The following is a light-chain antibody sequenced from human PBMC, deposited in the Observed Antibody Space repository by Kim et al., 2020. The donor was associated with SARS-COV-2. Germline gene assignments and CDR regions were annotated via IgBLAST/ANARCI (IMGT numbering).Light chain of an antibody. CDR2: LNSDGSH. Sequence: QLVLTQSPSASASLGASVKLTYTLSSGHSSYAIAWHQQQPEKGPRYLMKLNSDGSHSKGDGIPDRFSGSSSGAERYLTISSLQSEDEADYYCQTWGTGTLFGGGTQLTVL. CDR1: SGHSSYA. J-gene: IGLJ2*01. CDR3: QTWGTGTL. V-gene: IGLV4-69*01.